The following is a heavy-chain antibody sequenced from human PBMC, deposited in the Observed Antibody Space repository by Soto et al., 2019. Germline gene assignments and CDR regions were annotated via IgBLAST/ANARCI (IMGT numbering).Heavy chain of an antibody. CDR3: AKMYISGWYRGYFDY. D-gene: IGHD6-19*01. Sequence: EVQLLESGGGLVQPGGSLRLSCAASGFTFSSYAMSWVRQAPGKGLEWVSVISGSGGSTYYADSVKGRFTISRDNSKNTLYLQMNSLRAEDTAVYYCAKMYISGWYRGYFDYWGQGTLVTVSS. CDR2: ISGSGGST. J-gene: IGHJ4*02. V-gene: IGHV3-23*01. CDR1: GFTFSSYA.